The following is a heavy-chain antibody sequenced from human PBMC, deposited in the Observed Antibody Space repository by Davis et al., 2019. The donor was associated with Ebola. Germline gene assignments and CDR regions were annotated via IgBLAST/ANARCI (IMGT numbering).Heavy chain of an antibody. Sequence: GESLKISCAASGFTFSSYSMNWVRQAPGKGLEWVSSISSSSSYIYYADSVKGRFTISRDNAKNSLYLQMNSLRAEDTAVYYCARLRVSSVFFDYWGQGTLVTVSS. V-gene: IGHV3-21*01. D-gene: IGHD2-8*01. CDR1: GFTFSSYS. CDR3: ARLRVSSVFFDY. J-gene: IGHJ4*02. CDR2: ISSSSSYI.